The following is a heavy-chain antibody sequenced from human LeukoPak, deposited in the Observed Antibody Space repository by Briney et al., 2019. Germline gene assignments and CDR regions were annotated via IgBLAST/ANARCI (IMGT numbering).Heavy chain of an antibody. CDR1: GGSISGYY. CDR3: ARDIPYYYYYGMDA. CDR2: IYTSGST. V-gene: IGHV4-4*07. Sequence: PSETLSLTCTVSGGSISGYYWSRIRQPAGKGLEWIARIYTSGSTNYNPSLKSRVTMSVDTSKNQFSLKLSSVAAADTAVYYCARDIPYYYYYGMDAWGQGTTVTVPS. J-gene: IGHJ6*02.